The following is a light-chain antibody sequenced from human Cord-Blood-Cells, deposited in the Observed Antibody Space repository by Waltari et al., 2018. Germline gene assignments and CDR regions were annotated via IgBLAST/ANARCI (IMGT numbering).Light chain of an antibody. CDR1: QSLSSW. Sequence: DIQMTPSPSTLSASVGDRVTITCRASQSLSSWLAWYQQKPGKAPKLLIYDASSLESGVPSRFSGSGSGTEFTLTISSLQPDDFATYYCQQYNSYSLYTFGQGTKLEIK. J-gene: IGKJ2*01. CDR3: QQYNSYSLYT. V-gene: IGKV1-5*01. CDR2: DAS.